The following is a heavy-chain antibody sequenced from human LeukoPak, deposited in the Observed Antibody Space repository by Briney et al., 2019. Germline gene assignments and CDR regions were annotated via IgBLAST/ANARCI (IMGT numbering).Heavy chain of an antibody. CDR1: GFTFSSHW. CDR3: TKDRQGTNRYLMDV. D-gene: IGHD1-1*01. V-gene: IGHV3-7*01. Sequence: GGSLTLSCAVSGFTFSSHWMSWVRQATGRGPEWVANINQDGGTTYYVASVERRFSISRDNAKNSLRLQMSSLRVEETAVYYCTKDRQGTNRYLMDVWGKGTTVIVSS. CDR2: INQDGGTT. J-gene: IGHJ6*03.